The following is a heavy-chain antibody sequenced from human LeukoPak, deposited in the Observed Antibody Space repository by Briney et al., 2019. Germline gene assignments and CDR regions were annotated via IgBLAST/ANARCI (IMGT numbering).Heavy chain of an antibody. CDR2: ISISGDST. D-gene: IGHD3-3*01. J-gene: IGHJ4*02. CDR1: GFTFSNYA. Sequence: GGSLRLSCAASGFTFSNYAMSWVRQAPGKGLEWVPSISISGDSTYYADSVKGRFTISRDNSKNTLYLQCNSLRVEDTAIYYCAKAGVVITREADFWGQGTLVTVSS. CDR3: AKAGVVITREADF. V-gene: IGHV3-23*01.